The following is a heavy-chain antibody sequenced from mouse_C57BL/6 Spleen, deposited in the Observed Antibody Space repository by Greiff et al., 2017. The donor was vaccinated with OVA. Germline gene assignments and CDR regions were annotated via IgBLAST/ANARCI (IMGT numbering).Heavy chain of an antibody. CDR2: IDPEDGDT. V-gene: IGHV14-1*01. CDR3: TTFYYYGSSYVYCDY. D-gene: IGHD1-1*01. CDR1: GFNIKDYY. Sequence: EVQLQQSGAELVRPGASVTLSCTASGFNIKDYYMHWVKQRPEQGLEWIGRIDPEDGDTEYAPKFQGKATMTADTSSNTAYLQLSSLTSEDTAVYYCTTFYYYGSSYVYCDYWGQGTTLTVSS. J-gene: IGHJ2*01.